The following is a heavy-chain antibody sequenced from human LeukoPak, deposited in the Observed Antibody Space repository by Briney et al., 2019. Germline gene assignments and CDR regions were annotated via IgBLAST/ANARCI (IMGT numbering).Heavy chain of an antibody. CDR2: IYPGDSDT. CDR1: GYSFTSYW. CDR3: ARAGDYGDYDPSWFDP. J-gene: IGHJ5*02. Sequence: GESLKISCKGSGYSFTSYWIGWVRQMPGKGLEWMGIIYPGDSDTRYSPSFQGQVTISADKSISTAYLQWSSLKASDTAMYYCARAGDYGDYDPSWFDPWGQGTLSPSPQ. D-gene: IGHD4-17*01. V-gene: IGHV5-51*01.